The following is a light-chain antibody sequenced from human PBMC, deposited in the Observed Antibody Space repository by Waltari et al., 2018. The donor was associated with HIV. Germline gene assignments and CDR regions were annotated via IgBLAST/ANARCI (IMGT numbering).Light chain of an antibody. J-gene: IGLJ3*02. CDR3: VLYMGSGIWV. Sequence: QTVVTQEPSFSVSPGGTVTLTCGLSSGSVSTSYYPSWYQQTPGQATRTLSYSTSTRFSGVPDRFSGSILGNKAALTITGAQADDESDYYCVLYMGSGIWVFGGGTKLTVL. V-gene: IGLV8-61*01. CDR2: STS. CDR1: SGSVSTSYY.